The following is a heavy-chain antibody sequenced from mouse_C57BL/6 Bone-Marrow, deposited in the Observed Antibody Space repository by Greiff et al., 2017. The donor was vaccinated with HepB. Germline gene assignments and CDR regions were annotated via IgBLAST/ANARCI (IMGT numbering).Heavy chain of an antibody. CDR2: IHPNSGST. V-gene: IGHV1-64*01. D-gene: IGHD1-1*01. CDR3: ARSHYYGSSYFDY. CDR1: GYTFTSYW. Sequence: QVQLQQPGAELVKPGASVKLSCKASGYTFTSYWMHWVKQRPGQGLEWIGMIHPNSGSTNYNEKFKSKATLTVDKSSSTAYMQLSSLTSEDSAVYYCARSHYYGSSYFDYWGQGTTLTVSS. J-gene: IGHJ2*01.